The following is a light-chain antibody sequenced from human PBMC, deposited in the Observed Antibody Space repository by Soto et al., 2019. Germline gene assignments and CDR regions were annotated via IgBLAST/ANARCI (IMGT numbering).Light chain of an antibody. CDR2: DVR. V-gene: IGLV2-14*01. CDR1: SSDVGGYNY. J-gene: IGLJ2*01. CDR3: SSWTRSSTVV. Sequence: QSALTQPASVSGSPGQSITISCTGTSSDVGGYNYVSWYQQHPGKAPKLMIADVRNRPAGVSNRFSGSKAGSMASMAISGLQAEDGADYDSSSWTRSSTVVFGGGTKATVL.